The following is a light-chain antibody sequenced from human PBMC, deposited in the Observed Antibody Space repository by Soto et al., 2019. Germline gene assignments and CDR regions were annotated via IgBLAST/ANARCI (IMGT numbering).Light chain of an antibody. CDR1: SCNIGAGYD. V-gene: IGLV1-40*01. J-gene: IGLJ2*01. Sequence: QSVLTQPPSVSGAPGQRVTISCTGSSCNIGAGYDIHWYQQHPGTAPKLLIYGNTNRPSGVPDRFSGSKSGTSASLAITVLQAQDEDDYYCQSYDSSLSGVVFGGGTKLTVL. CDR2: GNT. CDR3: QSYDSSLSGVV.